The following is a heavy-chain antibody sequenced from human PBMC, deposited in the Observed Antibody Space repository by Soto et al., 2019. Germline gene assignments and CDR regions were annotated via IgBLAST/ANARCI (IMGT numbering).Heavy chain of an antibody. V-gene: IGHV4-30-4*01. D-gene: IGHD2-2*01. CDR2: IYYSGST. Sequence: TSETLSLTCTVSGGSISSGDYYWSWIRQPPGKGLEWIGYIYYSGSTYYNPSLKSRVTISVDTSKNQFSLKLSSVTAADTAVYYCARASIVLVPAAPYYFDYWGQGTLVTVSS. CDR3: ARASIVLVPAAPYYFDY. CDR1: GGSISSGDYY. J-gene: IGHJ4*02.